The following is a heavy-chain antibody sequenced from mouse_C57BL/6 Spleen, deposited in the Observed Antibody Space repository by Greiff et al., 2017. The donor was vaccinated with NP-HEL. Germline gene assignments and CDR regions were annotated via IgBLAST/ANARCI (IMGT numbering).Heavy chain of an antibody. CDR2: IDPSDSET. V-gene: IGHV1-52*01. J-gene: IGHJ4*01. Sequence: QVQLQQSGAELVRPGSSVKLSCKASGYTFTSYWMHWVKQRPIQGLEWIGNIDPSDSETHYNQKFKDKATLTVDKSSSTAYMQLSSLTSEDSAVYYCARGGVLRYHYYAMDYWGQGTSVTVSS. CDR1: GYTFTSYW. D-gene: IGHD1-1*01. CDR3: ARGGVLRYHYYAMDY.